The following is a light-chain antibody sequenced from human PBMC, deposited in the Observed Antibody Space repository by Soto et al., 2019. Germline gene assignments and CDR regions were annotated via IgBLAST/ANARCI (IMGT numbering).Light chain of an antibody. V-gene: IGLV2-14*03. Sequence: HSVLTQPASVSGSPGQSVTISCAGTSSDVGGYNFVSWYQQHPGKAPQLMIYDVSSRPSGVSNRFSGSKSGNTASLTISGLQAEDEADYYCRSYTSSDSYVFGTGTKVTVL. J-gene: IGLJ1*01. CDR1: SSDVGGYNF. CDR2: DVS. CDR3: RSYTSSDSYV.